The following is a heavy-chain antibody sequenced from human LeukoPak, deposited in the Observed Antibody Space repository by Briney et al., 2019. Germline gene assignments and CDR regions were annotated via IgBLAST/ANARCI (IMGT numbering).Heavy chain of an antibody. J-gene: IGHJ4*02. D-gene: IGHD2-2*01. Sequence: SETLSLTCPVSDYSINSGHYWGWIRQPPGKGLEWIGSIYHSGRTSYNPSLKSRVTTSVDTSKNQFSLKLTSVTAADTAVYYCARHASPDIVIVPAATFDYWGQGTLVTVSS. CDR1: DYSINSGHY. CDR3: ARHASPDIVIVPAATFDY. CDR2: IYHSGRT. V-gene: IGHV4-38-2*01.